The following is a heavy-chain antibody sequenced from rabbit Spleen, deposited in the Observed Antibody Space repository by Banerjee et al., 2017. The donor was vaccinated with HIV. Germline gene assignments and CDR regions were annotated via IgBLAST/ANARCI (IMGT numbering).Heavy chain of an antibody. Sequence: QEQLKETGGGLVQPGGSLTLSCKASGFSFSFNDYMCWVRQAPGKGLEWIACISAGSSGTTYYASWPKGRFTISKASSTTVTLQMTSLTAADTATYFCARDSGSSFSTYGMDLWGQGTLVTVS. CDR3: ARDSGSSFSTYGMDL. V-gene: IGHV1S45*01. J-gene: IGHJ6*01. D-gene: IGHD8-1*01. CDR2: ISAGSSGTT. CDR1: GFSFSFNDY.